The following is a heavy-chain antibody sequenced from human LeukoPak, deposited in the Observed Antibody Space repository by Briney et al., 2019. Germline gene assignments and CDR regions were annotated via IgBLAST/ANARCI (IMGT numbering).Heavy chain of an antibody. CDR3: ARRGGSYSHSDF. CDR2: VSPFNGNT. V-gene: IGHV1-18*01. CDR1: GYTFSSYG. Sequence: ASVKVSCKASGYTFSSYGIIWVRQAPGQGLQWMGWVSPFNGNTDYAPKLQGRVTMTTDTSTTTAYMELRSLTSDDTAVFYCARRGGSYSHSDFWGQGTLVTVSS. D-gene: IGHD1-26*01. J-gene: IGHJ4*02.